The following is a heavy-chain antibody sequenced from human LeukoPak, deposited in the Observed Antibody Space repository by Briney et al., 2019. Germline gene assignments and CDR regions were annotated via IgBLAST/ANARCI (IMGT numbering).Heavy chain of an antibody. CDR3: ARYDSRGSASTRFDY. J-gene: IGHJ4*02. V-gene: IGHV4-38-2*01. CDR2: IYGRAST. D-gene: IGHD3-16*01. CDR1: GYSLGKNYY. Sequence: SETLSLTCAVSGYSLGKNYYWGWIRQFPGKGLEWIGRIYGRASTSYNPSLMNRVTMSVDTSKNHFSLQLTSVTAADTAVYYCARYDSRGSASTRFDYWGPGILVTVSS.